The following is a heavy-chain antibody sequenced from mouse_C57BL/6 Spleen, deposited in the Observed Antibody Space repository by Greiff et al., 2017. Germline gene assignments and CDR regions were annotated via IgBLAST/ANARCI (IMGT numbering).Heavy chain of an antibody. CDR1: GYTFTDYY. CDR3: ARFTTP. CDR2: IYPGSGNT. J-gene: IGHJ3*01. Sequence: VQLVESGAELVRPGASVKLSCKASGYTFTDYYINWVKQRPGQGLEWIARIYPGSGNTYYNEKFKGKATLTAEKSSSTAYLQLSSLTSEDSAVYFCARFTTPWGQGTLVTVSA. V-gene: IGHV1-76*01.